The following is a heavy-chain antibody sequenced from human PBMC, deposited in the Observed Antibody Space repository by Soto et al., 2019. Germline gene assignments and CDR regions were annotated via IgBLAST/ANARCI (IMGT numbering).Heavy chain of an antibody. V-gene: IGHV3-48*02. D-gene: IGHD6-19*01. CDR3: AVIAVADHYYYGMAV. J-gene: IGHJ6*02. CDR1: GFTFSSYS. CDR2: ISSSSRTI. Sequence: EVQLVESGGGLVQPGGSLRLSCAASGFTFSSYSMNWVRQAPGKGLVWVSYISSSSRTIYYADSVKGRFTISRDNAKNSLYLQMNSLRDEDTAVYYCAVIAVADHYYYGMAVWGHGTTVTVSS.